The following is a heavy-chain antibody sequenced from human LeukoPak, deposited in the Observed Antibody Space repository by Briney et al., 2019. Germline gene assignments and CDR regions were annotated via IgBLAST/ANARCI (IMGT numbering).Heavy chain of an antibody. D-gene: IGHD1-26*01. CDR1: GYTFTSYD. CDR2: MNPNSGHT. CDR3: ARVADSGSYRALLYYFDY. J-gene: IGHJ4*02. V-gene: IGHV1-8*03. Sequence: ASVKVSCKASGYTFTSYDINWVRQATGQGLEWMGWMNPNSGHTGYAQKFQGRVTITRDTSISTAYMELSSLRSEDTAVYYCARVADSGSYRALLYYFDYWGQGTLVTVSS.